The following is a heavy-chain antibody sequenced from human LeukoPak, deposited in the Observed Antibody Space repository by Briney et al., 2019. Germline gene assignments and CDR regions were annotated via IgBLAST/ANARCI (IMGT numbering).Heavy chain of an antibody. J-gene: IGHJ6*03. CDR3: ARETSQKGAHYMDV. Sequence: PSETLSPTCVVSGGSISSSNWWSWVRQPPEKGLEWIGEIYHSGSTNYNPSLKSRVTISVDKSKNQFSLKLSSVTAADTAVYYCARETSQKGAHYMDVWGKGTTVTISS. D-gene: IGHD3-16*01. CDR1: GGSISSSNW. CDR2: IYHSGST. V-gene: IGHV4-4*02.